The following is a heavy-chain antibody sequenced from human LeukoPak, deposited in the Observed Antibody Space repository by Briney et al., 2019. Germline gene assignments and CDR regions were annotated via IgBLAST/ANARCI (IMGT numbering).Heavy chain of an antibody. CDR1: GYTFTSYD. D-gene: IGHD2-21*02. V-gene: IGHV1-8*01. Sequence: GASVKVSCKASGYTFTSYDINWVRQATGQGLEWMGWINPNSGNTGYAQKFQGRVTMTRNTSISTAYMELSSLRSEDTAVYYCARGSAYCGGDCRRSGVYYGMDVWGQGTTVTVSS. CDR2: INPNSGNT. J-gene: IGHJ6*02. CDR3: ARGSAYCGGDCRRSGVYYGMDV.